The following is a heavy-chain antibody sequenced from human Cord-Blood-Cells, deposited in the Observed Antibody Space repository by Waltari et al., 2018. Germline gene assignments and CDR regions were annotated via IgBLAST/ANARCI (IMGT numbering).Heavy chain of an antibody. CDR1: GFTFSSYA. J-gene: IGHJ3*02. CDR2: LAYEGINK. CDR3: AMASVVAVVFCI. V-gene: IGHV3-30-3*01. D-gene: IGHD2-15*01. Sequence: QVQLVETGGGVVQPGRALRLSCAASGFTFSSYAMHWVRQAPVKGLEWVAVLAYEGINKYYAAYLKLAFLISRDNSQHALYPYMHRLGSDDTAVYYSAMASVVAVVFCIWGQGTMVTVSS.